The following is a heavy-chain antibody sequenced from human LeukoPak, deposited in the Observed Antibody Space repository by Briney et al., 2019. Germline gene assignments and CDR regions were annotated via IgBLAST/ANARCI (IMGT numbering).Heavy chain of an antibody. V-gene: IGHV3-30*02. CDR3: AKDLDSSGGTCHKAFDC. D-gene: IGHD2-15*01. Sequence: PGGSLRLSCVASGFTLSTYGMHWVRQAPGKGLEWVAFIRYDGSDKFYGDSVKGRFTTSRDNSKNTLYLQMSRLRVEDTAVYYCAKDLDSSGGTCHKAFDCWGQGTLVTVSS. CDR2: IRYDGSDK. J-gene: IGHJ4*02. CDR1: GFTLSTYG.